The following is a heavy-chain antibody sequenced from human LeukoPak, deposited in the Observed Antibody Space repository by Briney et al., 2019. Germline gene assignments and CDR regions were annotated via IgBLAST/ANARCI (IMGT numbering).Heavy chain of an antibody. CDR1: GGSISSYY. CDR2: IYTSGST. D-gene: IGHD2-2*01. Sequence: PSETLSLTCTVSGGSISSYYWSWIRQPAGKGLEWIGRIYTSGSTNYNPSLKSRVTMSVDTSKNQFSLKLSSVTAADTAVYYCAGERIVVVPAALHWFDPWGQGTLVTVSS. V-gene: IGHV4-4*07. CDR3: AGERIVVVPAALHWFDP. J-gene: IGHJ5*02.